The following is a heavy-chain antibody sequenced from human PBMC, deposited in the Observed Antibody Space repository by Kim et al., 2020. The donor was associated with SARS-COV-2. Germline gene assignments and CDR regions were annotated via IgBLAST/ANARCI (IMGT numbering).Heavy chain of an antibody. D-gene: IGHD6-13*01. CDR3: AKDEKTAWYSSSWSLGY. J-gene: IGHJ4*02. Sequence: GGSLRLSCAASGFTFSSYAMSWVRQAPGKGLEWVSAISGSGGSTYYADSVKGRFTISRDNSKNTLYLQMNSLRAEDTAVYYCAKDEKTAWYSSSWSLGYWGQGTLVTVSS. CDR1: GFTFSSYA. CDR2: ISGSGGST. V-gene: IGHV3-23*01.